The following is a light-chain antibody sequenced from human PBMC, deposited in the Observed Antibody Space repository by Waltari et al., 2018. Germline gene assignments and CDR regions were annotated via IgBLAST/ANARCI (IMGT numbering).Light chain of an antibody. CDR1: SSDVGSYNL. CDR2: EVS. J-gene: IGLJ2*01. Sequence: QSALTQPASVSGSPGQSITISCTGTSSDVGSYNLVSWYQQHPGKAPKLMLYEVSKRPAGVSHRFSGSSAGNTASLTISGRQAEDEADYYCCSYAGSLYVVFGGGTKLTVL. V-gene: IGLV2-23*02. CDR3: CSYAGSLYVV.